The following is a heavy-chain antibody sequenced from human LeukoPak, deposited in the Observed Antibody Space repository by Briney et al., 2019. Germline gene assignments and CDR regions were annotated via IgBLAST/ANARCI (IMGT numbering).Heavy chain of an antibody. D-gene: IGHD5-18*01. CDR1: GGSISSYY. J-gene: IGHJ3*02. V-gene: IGHV4-59*01. CDR2: IYYSGST. CDR3: ASTPSEKIGLHAFDI. Sequence: SETLSLTCTVSGGSISSYYWSWIRQPPGKGLEWIGYIYYSGSTNYNPSLKSRVTISVDTSKNQFSLKLSSVTAADTAVYYCASTPSEKIGLHAFDIWGQGTMVTVSS.